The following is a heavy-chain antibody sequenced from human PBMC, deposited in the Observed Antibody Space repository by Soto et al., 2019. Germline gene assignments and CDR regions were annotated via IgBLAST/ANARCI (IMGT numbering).Heavy chain of an antibody. Sequence: GGSLRLSCAASGFTFSDYYMSWIRQAPGKWLEWVSYISSSSSYTNYADSVKGRFTISRDNAKNSLYLQMNSLRAEDTAVYYCARGYDDSSGYTVFDYWGQGXLVTVYS. CDR2: ISSSSSYT. CDR3: ARGYDDSSGYTVFDY. CDR1: GFTFSDYY. D-gene: IGHD3-22*01. V-gene: IGHV3-11*06. J-gene: IGHJ4*02.